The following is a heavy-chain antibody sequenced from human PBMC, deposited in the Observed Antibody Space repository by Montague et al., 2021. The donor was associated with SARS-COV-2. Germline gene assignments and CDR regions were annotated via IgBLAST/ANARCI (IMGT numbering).Heavy chain of an antibody. D-gene: IGHD3-3*01. J-gene: IGHJ4*02. V-gene: IGHV4-39*01. CDR1: GGSISSSSYY. CDR3: ARLNFRITIFGVVRSRVFDY. Sequence: SETLSLTCTVSGGSISSSSYYWGWIRQPPGKGLEWIGSIYYSGNTYYNPSLKSRVTISVDTSKNQFSLKLSSVTAADTAVYYCARLNFRITIFGVVRSRVFDYWGQGTLVTVSS. CDR2: IYYSGNT.